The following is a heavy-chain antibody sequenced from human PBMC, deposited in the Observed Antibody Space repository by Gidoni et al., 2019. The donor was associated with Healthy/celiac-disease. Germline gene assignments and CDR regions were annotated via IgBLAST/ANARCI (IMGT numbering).Heavy chain of an antibody. Sequence: QVQLQESGPGLVKPSETLSRTCTVSGGSISSSYWCWIRQPPGKGLEWSGYIYYSGSTNYNPSLKSRVTISVDTSKNQFSLKLSSVTAADTAVYYCARDSSSSWYWFDPWGQGTLVTVSS. CDR3: ARDSSSSWYWFDP. J-gene: IGHJ5*02. D-gene: IGHD6-13*01. CDR2: IYYSGST. V-gene: IGHV4-59*01. CDR1: GGSISSSY.